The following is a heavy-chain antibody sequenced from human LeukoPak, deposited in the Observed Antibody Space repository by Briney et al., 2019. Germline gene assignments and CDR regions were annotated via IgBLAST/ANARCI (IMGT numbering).Heavy chain of an antibody. CDR2: ISGGTT. J-gene: IGHJ4*02. Sequence: GGSLRLSCTASGFTFGDYLMSWFRQAPGKGLEWIGFISGGTTEYAASVKGRSTISGDDSTSIAYLQMNSLTTEDTAVYYCSRGSGWLSVYWGQGTLVTVSS. CDR3: SRGSGWLSVY. V-gene: IGHV3-49*03. D-gene: IGHD6-19*01. CDR1: GFTFGDYL.